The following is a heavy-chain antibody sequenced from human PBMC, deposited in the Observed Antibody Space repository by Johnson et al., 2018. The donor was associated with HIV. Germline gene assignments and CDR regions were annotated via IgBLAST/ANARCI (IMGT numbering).Heavy chain of an antibody. Sequence: VQLVESGGGVVQPGGSLRLSCAASGFTFSNYGMHWVRQAPGKGLEWVANIKQDGSEKYYVDSVKGRFTISRDNAKNSLYLQMNSLRAEDTAVYYCARVSMLFIAADAFDIWGQGTMVTVSS. D-gene: IGHD2-21*01. CDR3: ARVSMLFIAADAFDI. CDR1: GFTFSNYG. J-gene: IGHJ3*02. V-gene: IGHV3-7*05. CDR2: IKQDGSEK.